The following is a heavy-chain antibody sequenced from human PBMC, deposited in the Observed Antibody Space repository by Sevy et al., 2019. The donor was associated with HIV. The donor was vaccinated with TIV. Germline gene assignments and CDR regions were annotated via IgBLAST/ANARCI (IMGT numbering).Heavy chain of an antibody. CDR2: IIPIFGTA. D-gene: IGHD3-22*01. CDR1: GGTFSSYA. CDR3: AREYHYYDSSGYYGDAFDI. J-gene: IGHJ3*02. V-gene: IGHV1-69*13. Sequence: ASVKVSCKASGGTFSSYAISWVRQAPGQGLEWMGGIIPIFGTANYVQKFQGRVTITADESTSTAYMELRSLRSEDTAVYYCAREYHYYDSSGYYGDAFDIWGQGTMVTVSS.